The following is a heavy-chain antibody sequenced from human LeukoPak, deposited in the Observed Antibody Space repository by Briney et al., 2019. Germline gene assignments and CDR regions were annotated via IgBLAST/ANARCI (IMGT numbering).Heavy chain of an antibody. CDR1: GGTFSSYA. CDR3: AMGRYIDAFDI. CDR2: IIPIFGTA. Sequence: GASVKVSCKASGGTFSSYAISWVRQAPGQGLEWMGGIIPIFGTANYAQKFQGRVTITADESTSTAYMELSSLRSEDTAVYYCAMGRYIDAFDIWGQGTVATVSS. J-gene: IGHJ3*02. V-gene: IGHV1-69*13. D-gene: IGHD3-10*01.